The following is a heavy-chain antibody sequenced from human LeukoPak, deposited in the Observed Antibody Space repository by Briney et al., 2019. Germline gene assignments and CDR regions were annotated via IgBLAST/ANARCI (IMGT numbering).Heavy chain of an antibody. V-gene: IGHV4-61*01. CDR2: IYHSGST. J-gene: IGHJ4*02. D-gene: IGHD5-12*01. Sequence: TSETLSLTCTVSGGSLNTPNYYWSWIRQPPGKGLEWIGYIYHSGSTKYNPSLKSRVTISVDTSQNQFSLKLSSVTAADTAVYYCARDGYSGSDALWGQGTLVTVSS. CDR1: GGSLNTPNYY. CDR3: ARDGYSGSDAL.